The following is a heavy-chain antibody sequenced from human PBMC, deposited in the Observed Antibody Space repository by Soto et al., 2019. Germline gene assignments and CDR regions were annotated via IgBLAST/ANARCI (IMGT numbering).Heavy chain of an antibody. CDR3: AREGIAVAGSWDY. CDR1: GYTFTSYA. J-gene: IGHJ4*02. D-gene: IGHD6-19*01. CDR2: INAGNGNT. Sequence: QVPLVQSGAEVKKPGASVKVSCKASGYTFTSYAMHWVRQAPGQRLEWMGWINAGNGNTKYSQKFQGRVTITRDPSASTAYMELSSLRSEDTAVYYCAREGIAVAGSWDYWGQGTLVTVSS. V-gene: IGHV1-3*01.